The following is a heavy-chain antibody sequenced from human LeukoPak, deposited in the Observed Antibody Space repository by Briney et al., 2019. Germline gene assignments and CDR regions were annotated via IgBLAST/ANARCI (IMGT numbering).Heavy chain of an antibody. CDR1: GSTFSTYG. J-gene: IGHJ4*02. CDR3: AKEGWDKSYWYGRIDY. D-gene: IGHD2-8*02. Sequence: PGRSLRLSCAATGSTFSTYGMHWVRQAPGKGLEWVAAISNDGNKKYYADSVKGRFTISRDNPKNTLFLQMNSLRAEDTAVYYCAKEGWDKSYWYGRIDYWGQGTLVTASS. V-gene: IGHV3-30*18. CDR2: ISNDGNKK.